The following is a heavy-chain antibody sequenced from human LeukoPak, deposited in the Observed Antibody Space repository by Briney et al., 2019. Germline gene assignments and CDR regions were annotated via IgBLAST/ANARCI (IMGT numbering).Heavy chain of an antibody. V-gene: IGHV3-53*01. D-gene: IGHD3-3*02. CDR3: ARVGDHFHWYLDL. J-gene: IGHJ2*01. Sequence: TGGSLRLSCAASGFSVSLNYMNWVRQAPGKGLEWVSILYSGSDTYYADSVKGRFTISRDSSKNMLFLRMNSLRAEDTAVYYCARVGDHFHWYLDLWGRGTLVTVSS. CDR2: LYSGSDT. CDR1: GFSVSLNY.